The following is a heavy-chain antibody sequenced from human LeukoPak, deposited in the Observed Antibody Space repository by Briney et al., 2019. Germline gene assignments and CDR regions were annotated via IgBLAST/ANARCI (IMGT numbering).Heavy chain of an antibody. CDR1: GFTFSDYY. J-gene: IGHJ4*02. D-gene: IGHD6-19*01. CDR2: ISSSDSTI. V-gene: IGHV3-11*04. CDR3: AKFYTSGWYELTGYYFDY. Sequence: GGSLRLSCAGSGFTFSDYYMSWIRQAPGKGLEWVSYISSSDSTIYYTDSVKGRFTISRDNSKNTLYLQMNSLRAEDTAVYYCAKFYTSGWYELTGYYFDYWGQGTLVTVSS.